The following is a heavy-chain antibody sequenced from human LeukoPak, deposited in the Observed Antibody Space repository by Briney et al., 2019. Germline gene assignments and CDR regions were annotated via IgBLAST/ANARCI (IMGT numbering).Heavy chain of an antibody. CDR2: ISGDGDNT. D-gene: IGHD1-26*01. J-gene: IGHJ4*02. Sequence: GGSLRLSCAASGFTFDDYAMHWVRQVPGKGLEWVSLISGDGDNTYYADSVKGRFTISRDNAKNTLSLQMNSLRAEDTAVYYCARDVPHRRIVFDDWGQGTLVTVSS. CDR1: GFTFDDYA. CDR3: ARDVPHRRIVFDD. V-gene: IGHV3-43*02.